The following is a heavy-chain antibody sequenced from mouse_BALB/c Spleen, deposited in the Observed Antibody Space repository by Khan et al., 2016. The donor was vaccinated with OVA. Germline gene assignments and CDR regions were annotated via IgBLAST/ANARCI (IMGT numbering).Heavy chain of an antibody. CDR3: ARGGGGNGFAY. CDR2: ISTYYGHA. J-gene: IGHJ3*01. V-gene: IGHV1S137*01. Sequence: QVQLQQSGAELVRPGVSVKISCKGSDYTFTDFTMHWVRQSHAMRLEWIGVISTYYGHANYNQKFKDKATMTVDKSSSTAYMELARLTSEASAIFDCARGGGGNGFAYWGQGTLVTVSA. CDR1: DYTFTDFT.